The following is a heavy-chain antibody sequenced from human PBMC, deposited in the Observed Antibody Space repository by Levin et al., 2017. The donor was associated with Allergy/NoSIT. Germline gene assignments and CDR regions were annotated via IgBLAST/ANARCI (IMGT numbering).Heavy chain of an antibody. V-gene: IGHV3-48*03. CDR2: ISSSGSTI. CDR1: GFTFSSYE. D-gene: IGHD3-10*01. CDR3: ARFGPYGNFDY. J-gene: IGHJ4*02. Sequence: GGSLRLSCAASGFTFSSYEMNWVRQAPGKGLEWVSYISSSGSTIYYADSVKGRFTISRDNAKNSLYLHMNSLRAEDTAVYYCARFGPYGNFDYWGQGTLVTVSS.